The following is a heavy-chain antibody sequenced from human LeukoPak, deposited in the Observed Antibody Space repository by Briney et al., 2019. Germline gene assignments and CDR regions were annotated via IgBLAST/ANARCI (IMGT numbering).Heavy chain of an antibody. Sequence: ASVKVSCKASGYTFTSYYMHWARQAPGQGLEWMGIINPSGGSTSYAQKFQGRVTMTRDMSTSTVYMELSSLRSEDTAVYYCARDYPYYDFWSGYKNYYYMDVWGKGTTVTVSS. CDR1: GYTFTSYY. CDR3: ARDYPYYDFWSGYKNYYYMDV. V-gene: IGHV1-46*01. D-gene: IGHD3-3*01. J-gene: IGHJ6*03. CDR2: INPSGGST.